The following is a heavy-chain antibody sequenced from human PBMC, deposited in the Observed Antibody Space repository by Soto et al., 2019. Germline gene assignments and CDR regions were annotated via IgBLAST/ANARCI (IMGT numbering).Heavy chain of an antibody. Sequence: GGSLRLSCAASGFTFSSYAMSWVRQAPGKGLEWVSGISGSGGSTYYADSVKGRFTISRDNSKNTLYLQMNSLRAEDTAVYYCAKATYYYDSSGYYPFDYWGQGTLVTVSS. V-gene: IGHV3-23*01. CDR3: AKATYYYDSSGYYPFDY. CDR2: ISGSGGST. CDR1: GFTFSSYA. D-gene: IGHD3-22*01. J-gene: IGHJ4*02.